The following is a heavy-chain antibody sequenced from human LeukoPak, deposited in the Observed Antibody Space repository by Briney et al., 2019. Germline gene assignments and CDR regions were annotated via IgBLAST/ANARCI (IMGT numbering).Heavy chain of an antibody. J-gene: IGHJ4*02. Sequence: SETLSLTCTVSGDSINSSDYYWAWIRQPPGEGLEWIGTIYYSGCTYYKSSLKSRLTISVDSSKNQFSLKMISVTAADTGVYYCARRGNWDPFDYWGQGALVTVSS. CDR3: ARRGNWDPFDY. CDR1: GDSINSSDYY. V-gene: IGHV4-39*01. D-gene: IGHD7-27*01. CDR2: IYYSGCT.